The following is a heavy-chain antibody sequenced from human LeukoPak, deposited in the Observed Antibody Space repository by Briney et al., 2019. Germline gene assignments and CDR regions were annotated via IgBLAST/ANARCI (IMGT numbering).Heavy chain of an antibody. CDR3: ARGRAYCGGDCSSYFDY. Sequence: GGSLRLSCAASGFTFSSYSMNWVRQAPGKGLEWVSYISSSSSTIYYADSVKGRFTISRDNAKNSLYLQMNSLRAEDTAVYYCARGRAYCGGDCSSYFDYWGQGTLVTVSS. D-gene: IGHD2-21*02. CDR2: ISSSSSTI. J-gene: IGHJ4*02. CDR1: GFTFSSYS. V-gene: IGHV3-48*04.